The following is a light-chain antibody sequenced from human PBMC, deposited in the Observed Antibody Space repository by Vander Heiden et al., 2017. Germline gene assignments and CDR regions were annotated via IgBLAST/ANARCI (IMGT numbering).Light chain of an antibody. V-gene: IGKV2-28*01. Sequence: DSEMTQFLLSLSVSPGEPASISCRSSQTLLHSSGKNYLDWFLQKPGQYPQLLIYLGSTRASGVPDRFSGSGSGTDFTLKISRVEAEDVGVYYCMQGTQTALSFGGGTRLEIK. CDR2: LGS. J-gene: IGKJ4*01. CDR3: MQGTQTALS. CDR1: QTLLHSSGKNY.